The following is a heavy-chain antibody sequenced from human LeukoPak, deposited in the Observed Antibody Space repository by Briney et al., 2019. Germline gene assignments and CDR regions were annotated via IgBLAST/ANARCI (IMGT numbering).Heavy chain of an antibody. D-gene: IGHD1-26*01. Sequence: PGGSLRPSCAASGFTFSSYAMNWVRQAPGKGLEWVSGISGSGGATYYADSVKGRFPISRANSENSLYLQLNSLTAGATPFYYCARDLSGVFIVGGLDYWGQGTLVTVSS. CDR3: ARDLSGVFIVGGLDY. V-gene: IGHV3-23*01. CDR2: ISGSGGAT. CDR1: GFTFSSYA. J-gene: IGHJ4*02.